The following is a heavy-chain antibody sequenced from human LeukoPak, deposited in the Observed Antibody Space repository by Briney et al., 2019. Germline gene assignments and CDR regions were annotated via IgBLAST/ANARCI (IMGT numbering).Heavy chain of an antibody. CDR3: VRQTYGSGSYYNLDC. J-gene: IGHJ4*02. D-gene: IGHD3-10*01. CDR1: GGSISSSSYY. CDR2: IYYSGST. V-gene: IGHV4-39*01. Sequence: SETLSLTCTVSGGSISSSSYYWGWIRQPPGKGLEWIGSIYYSGSTYYNPSLKSRVTISVDTSKNQFSLKLSSVTAADTAVYYCVRQTYGSGSYYNLDCWGQGTLVTVSS.